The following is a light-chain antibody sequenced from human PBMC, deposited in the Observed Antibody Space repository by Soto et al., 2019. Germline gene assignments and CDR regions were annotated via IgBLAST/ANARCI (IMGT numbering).Light chain of an antibody. CDR3: QHHNSYSQT. CDR1: QSIRNY. V-gene: IGKV1-5*01. J-gene: IGKJ1*01. CDR2: GAY. Sequence: DIQMTQSPPTLSASVGDRVTITCRASQSIRNYLAWYQQMPGKAPKLLIYGAYNLQSGVPSRFSGSGSGTEFTLTISSLQPGDFATYFCQHHNSYSQTFGQGTKWIS.